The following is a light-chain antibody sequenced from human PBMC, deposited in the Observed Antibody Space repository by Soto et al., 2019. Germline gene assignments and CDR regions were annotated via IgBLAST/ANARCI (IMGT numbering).Light chain of an antibody. J-gene: IGKJ4*01. CDR1: QSVSSSY. Sequence: EIVLTQSPGTLSLSPGERATLSCRASQSVSSSYLAWYQQKPGQPPRLLIYAASSRATGIPDRFSGSGSGTDFTLTISRLEPEDFAVYYCQQYGSSPRVTFGGGTKVDIK. V-gene: IGKV3-20*01. CDR2: AAS. CDR3: QQYGSSPRVT.